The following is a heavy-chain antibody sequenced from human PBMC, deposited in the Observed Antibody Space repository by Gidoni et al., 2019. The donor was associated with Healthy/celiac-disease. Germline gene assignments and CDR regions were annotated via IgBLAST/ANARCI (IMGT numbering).Heavy chain of an antibody. J-gene: IGHJ4*02. D-gene: IGHD3-16*01. CDR1: GFTFCSYW. CDR3: ARGRGTGGGSRFDY. CDR2: SNNDGSST. Sequence: EVPLVESGGSLVQPVWSLSLSFAASGFTFCSYWMHWFRQVPGKGLGWVSRSNNDGSSTSYADFVKGRFIIYRDNAKNTLYLQMNSLTAEDTAVYYCARGRGTGGGSRFDYWGQGTLVTVSS. V-gene: IGHV3-74*01.